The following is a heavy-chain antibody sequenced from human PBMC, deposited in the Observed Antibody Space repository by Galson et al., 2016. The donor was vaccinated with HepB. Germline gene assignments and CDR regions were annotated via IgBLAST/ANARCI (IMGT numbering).Heavy chain of an antibody. Sequence: SVKVSCKASGGTFSSYAVTWVRRAPGQGLEYMGGIIPIFGTTNYAQRFQGRLTITVDESLTTAYMAMISLTSEDTAAYYCATRGSGNQGGHYYYAVDVWGQGTTVTVSS. CDR3: ATRGSGNQGGHYYYAVDV. CDR1: GGTFSSYA. V-gene: IGHV1-69*13. J-gene: IGHJ6*02. D-gene: IGHD1-14*01. CDR2: IIPIFGTT.